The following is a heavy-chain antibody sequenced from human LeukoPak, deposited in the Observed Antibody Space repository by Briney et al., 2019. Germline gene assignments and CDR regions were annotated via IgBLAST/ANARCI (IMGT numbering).Heavy chain of an antibody. CDR3: ARDPTWGSTAMATGAFDI. CDR2: IYYSGST. D-gene: IGHD5-18*01. V-gene: IGHV4-59*01. CDR1: AGSISRYY. J-gene: IGHJ3*02. Sequence: SPSLSPTCTVSAGSISRYYWGSIRQQPGKGLEWIGYIYYSGSTNYNPSLKSRVTISVDTSKNQFSLKLSSVTAADTAVYYCARDPTWGSTAMATGAFDIWGQGTMVTVSS.